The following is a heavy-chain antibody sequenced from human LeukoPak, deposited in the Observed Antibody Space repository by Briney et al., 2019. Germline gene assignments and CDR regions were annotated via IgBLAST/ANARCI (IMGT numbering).Heavy chain of an antibody. CDR2: VSGSGSST. D-gene: IGHD6-6*01. V-gene: IGHV3-23*01. Sequence: GGSLRLSCAASGFTFSSYAMSWVRQAPGKGLEWVSGVSGSGSSTYYADSVKGRFTISRDNAKNSLYLQMNSLRAEDTALYHCATAVSSSGLGAFDIWGQGTMVTVSS. CDR1: GFTFSSYA. J-gene: IGHJ3*02. CDR3: ATAVSSSGLGAFDI.